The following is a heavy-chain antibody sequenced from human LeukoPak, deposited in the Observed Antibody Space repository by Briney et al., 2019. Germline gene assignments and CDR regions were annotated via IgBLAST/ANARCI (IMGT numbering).Heavy chain of an antibody. CDR1: GFTFSSSW. CDR3: ARVFDTAMAIDY. CDR2: ISYDGSNK. Sequence: PGGSLRLSCAASGFTFSSSWMSWVRQAPGKGLEWVAVISYDGSNKYYADSVKGRFTISRDNSKNTLYLQMNSLRAEDTAVYYCARVFDTAMAIDYWGQGTLVTVSS. V-gene: IGHV3-30*03. D-gene: IGHD5-18*01. J-gene: IGHJ4*02.